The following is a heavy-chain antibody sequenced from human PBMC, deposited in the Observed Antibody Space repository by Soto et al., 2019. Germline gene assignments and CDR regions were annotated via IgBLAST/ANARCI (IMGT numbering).Heavy chain of an antibody. J-gene: IGHJ6*02. CDR2: IRSKANSYAT. V-gene: IGHV3-73*01. D-gene: IGHD3-3*01. CDR1: GFTFSGSA. CDR3: TRPMLDYDFWSGQPGSYYYYGMDV. Sequence: PGGSLRLSCAASGFTFSGSAIHWVRQASGKGLGWVGRIRSKANSYATAYAASVKGRFTISRDDSKNTAYLLMNSLKTEDTAVYYCTRPMLDYDFWSGQPGSYYYYGMDVWGQGTTVTVSS.